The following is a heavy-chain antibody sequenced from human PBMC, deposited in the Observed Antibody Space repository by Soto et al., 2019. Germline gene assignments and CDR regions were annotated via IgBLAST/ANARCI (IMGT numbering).Heavy chain of an antibody. J-gene: IGHJ6*02. D-gene: IGHD6-6*01. CDR3: PLTPSIAARSGMDV. CDR2: ISYDGSNK. Sequence: HPGGSLRLSCAASGFTFSSYAMHWVRQAPGKGLEWVAVISYDGSNKYYADSVKGRFTISRDNSKNTLYLQMNSLRAEDTAVYYCPLTPSIAARSGMDVWGQGTTVTVSS. V-gene: IGHV3-30-3*01. CDR1: GFTFSSYA.